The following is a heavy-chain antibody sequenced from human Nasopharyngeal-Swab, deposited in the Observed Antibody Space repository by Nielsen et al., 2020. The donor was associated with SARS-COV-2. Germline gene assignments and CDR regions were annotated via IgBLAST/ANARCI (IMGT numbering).Heavy chain of an antibody. D-gene: IGHD1-26*01. V-gene: IGHV3-23*01. CDR3: AKSRWDSWTSHFHY. J-gene: IGHJ4*02. Sequence: GESLKISCAASGFTFENYAMHWVRQAPGKGLEWVSGIGGSGVNTNYADSVRGRFTISRDNSKNMLFLQMNSPRVEDTAVYYCAKSRWDSWTSHFHYWGQGTLVTVSS. CDR1: GFTFENYA. CDR2: IGGSGVNT.